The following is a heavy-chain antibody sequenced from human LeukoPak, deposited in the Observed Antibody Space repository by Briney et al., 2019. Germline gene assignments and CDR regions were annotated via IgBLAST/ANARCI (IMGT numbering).Heavy chain of an antibody. Sequence: ASVKVSCKASGGTFSSYAISWVRQAPGQGLEWMGGIIPIFGTANYAQKFQGRVTITADESTSTAYMELSSLRSEDTAVYYCVRVTPSSSWWEVDYWGQGTLVTVSS. D-gene: IGHD6-6*01. CDR3: VRVTPSSSWWEVDY. J-gene: IGHJ4*02. V-gene: IGHV1-69*01. CDR2: IIPIFGTA. CDR1: GGTFSSYA.